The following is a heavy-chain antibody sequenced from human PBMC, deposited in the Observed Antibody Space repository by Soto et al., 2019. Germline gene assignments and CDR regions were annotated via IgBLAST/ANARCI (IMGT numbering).Heavy chain of an antibody. Sequence: PGGSLRLSCAASGFTFSSYSMNWVRQAPGKGLEWVSYISSSSSTIYYADSVKGRFTISRDNAKNSLYLQMNSLRDEDTAVYYCATQPSGSYYCEAYFDYWGQGTLVTVSS. CDR1: GFTFSSYS. CDR2: ISSSSSTI. J-gene: IGHJ4*02. V-gene: IGHV3-48*02. CDR3: ATQPSGSYYCEAYFDY. D-gene: IGHD1-26*01.